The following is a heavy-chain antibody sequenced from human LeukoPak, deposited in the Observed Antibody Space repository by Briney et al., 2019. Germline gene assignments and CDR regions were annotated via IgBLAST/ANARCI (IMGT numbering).Heavy chain of an antibody. CDR2: IYSSGST. CDR3: ATLFRGETDFDY. J-gene: IGHJ4*02. V-gene: IGHV4-31*03. Sequence: SQTLSLTCTVSGDSISSGDYYWSWIRQPPGKGLEWIGYIYSSGSTYYNPSLKSRVTISVDTSKNQFSLKLSSVTAADTAVYYCATLFRGETDFDYWGQGTLVTVSS. CDR1: GDSISSGDYY. D-gene: IGHD3-10*01.